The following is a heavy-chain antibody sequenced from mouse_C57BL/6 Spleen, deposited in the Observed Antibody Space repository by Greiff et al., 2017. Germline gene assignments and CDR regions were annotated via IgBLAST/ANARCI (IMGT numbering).Heavy chain of an antibody. Sequence: QVQLQQSGAELVRPGASVTLSCKASGYTFTDYEMHWVKQTPVHGLEWIGAIDPETGGTAYNQKFKGKAILTADKSSSTAYMELRSLTSEDSAVYYCTEFIKDYFDYWGQGTTLTVSS. CDR3: TEFIKDYFDY. V-gene: IGHV1-15*01. D-gene: IGHD1-1*01. J-gene: IGHJ2*01. CDR2: IDPETGGT. CDR1: GYTFTDYE.